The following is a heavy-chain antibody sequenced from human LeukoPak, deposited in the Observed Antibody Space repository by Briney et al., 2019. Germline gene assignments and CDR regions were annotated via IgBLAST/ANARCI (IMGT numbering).Heavy chain of an antibody. D-gene: IGHD3-10*01. V-gene: IGHV1-3*01. CDR3: ARVPLWFGEHHFDY. J-gene: IGHJ4*02. CDR1: GDTFTSYA. CDR2: INAGNGNT. Sequence: ASVKVSCKASGDTFTSYAMHWVRQAPGQRLEWRGWINAGNGNTKYSQKFQGRVTITRDTSASTAYMELSSLRSEDTAVYYCARVPLWFGEHHFDYWGQGTLVTVSS.